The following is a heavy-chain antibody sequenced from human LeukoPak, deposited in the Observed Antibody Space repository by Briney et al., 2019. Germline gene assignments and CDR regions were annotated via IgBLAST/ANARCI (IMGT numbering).Heavy chain of an antibody. CDR2: IKQDGSEK. CDR1: GGSFSGYY. Sequence: ETLSLTCAVYGGSFSGYYWSWVRQAPGKGLEWVANIKQDGSEKYYVDSVKGRFTISRDNAKNSLYLQMNSLRAEDTAVYYCARGSGSVVPAAMKRGALVSDYWGQGTLVTVSS. V-gene: IGHV3-7*01. D-gene: IGHD2-2*01. CDR3: ARGSGSVVPAAMKRGALVSDY. J-gene: IGHJ4*02.